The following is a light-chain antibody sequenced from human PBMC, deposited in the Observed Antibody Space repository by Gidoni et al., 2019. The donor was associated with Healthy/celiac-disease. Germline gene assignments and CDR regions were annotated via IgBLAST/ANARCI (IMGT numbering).Light chain of an antibody. J-gene: IGKJ1*01. V-gene: IGKV3-15*01. Sequence: EIVMTHSPATLSASPGERATLSCRASQSVSSNIAWYQQKPGQAPRLLIYGASTRATGIPARFSGSGSGTEFTLTISSLQSEDFAVYYCQQYNNWPRAFGQGTKVEIK. CDR3: QQYNNWPRA. CDR1: QSVSSN. CDR2: GAS.